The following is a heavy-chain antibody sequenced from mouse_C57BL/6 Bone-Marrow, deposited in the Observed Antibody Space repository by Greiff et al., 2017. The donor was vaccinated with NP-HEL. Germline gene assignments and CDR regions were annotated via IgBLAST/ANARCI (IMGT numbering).Heavy chain of an antibody. Sequence: VQLQQSGAELMKPGASVKLSCNATGYTFTGYWIEWVKLRPGHGLEWIGETLPGCGSNNYNEKIKGKATFTAATSSNTAYMQLSILTTEDAAIYYSTIPASYYGSSLFDYWGQGTTLTVSA. J-gene: IGHJ2*01. CDR3: TIPASYYGSSLFDY. V-gene: IGHV1-9*01. CDR2: TLPGCGSN. D-gene: IGHD1-1*01. CDR1: GYTFTGYW.